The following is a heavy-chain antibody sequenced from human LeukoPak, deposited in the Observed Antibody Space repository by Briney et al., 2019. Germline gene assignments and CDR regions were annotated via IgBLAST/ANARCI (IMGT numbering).Heavy chain of an antibody. CDR1: GFTFSSYR. J-gene: IGHJ4*02. CDR3: AREGSGGPYGDYAFDY. V-gene: IGHV3-48*02. CDR2: ISSSSTI. Sequence: GGSLRLSCAASGFTFSSYRMNWVRQAPGKGLEWVSYISSSSTIYYADSVKGRFTISRDNAKNSLYLQMNSLRDEDTAVYYCAREGSGGPYGDYAFDYWGQGTLVTVSS. D-gene: IGHD4-17*01.